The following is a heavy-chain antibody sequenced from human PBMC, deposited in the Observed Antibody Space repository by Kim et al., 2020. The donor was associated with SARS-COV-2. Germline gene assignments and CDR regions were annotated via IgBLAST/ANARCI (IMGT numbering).Heavy chain of an antibody. CDR2: ISWNSGSI. CDR3: AKEAEVVATIGGAFDI. Sequence: GGSLRLSCAASGFTFSDYAMHWVRQAPGKGLEWVSGISWNSGSIGYADSVKGRFTISRDNAKNSLYLQMNSLRAEDTALYYFAKEAEVVATIGGAFDIWG. J-gene: IGHJ3*02. V-gene: IGHV3-9*01. CDR1: GFTFSDYA. D-gene: IGHD5-12*01.